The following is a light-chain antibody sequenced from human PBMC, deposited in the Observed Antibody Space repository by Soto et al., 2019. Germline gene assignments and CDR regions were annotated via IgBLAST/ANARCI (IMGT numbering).Light chain of an antibody. Sequence: QSALTQPASASGSPGQWIAISCTGVSTDVDGFDYVSWYQQQPGQAPQLIIYDVYKRPSGVSHRFSGSKSGDTASLTISGLQAEDEAYYYCSSYLSSTPFYVFGPGTKLTVL. CDR3: SSYLSSTPFYV. V-gene: IGLV2-14*03. CDR2: DVY. J-gene: IGLJ1*01. CDR1: STDVDGFDY.